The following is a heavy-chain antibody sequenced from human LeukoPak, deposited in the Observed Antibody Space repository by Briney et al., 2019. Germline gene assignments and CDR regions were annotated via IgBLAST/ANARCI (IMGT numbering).Heavy chain of an antibody. Sequence: ASVKVSCKASGYTFTGYYMHWVRQAPGQGLEWMGWINPHSGGTNYAQKFQGRVTMTRDMSTSTVYMELSSLRSEDTAVYHCARVAAEVVGLPGVIGFGWLRRDYYYMDVWGKGTTVTVSS. V-gene: IGHV1-2*02. CDR2: INPHSGGT. D-gene: IGHD2-2*02. CDR1: GYTFTGYY. J-gene: IGHJ6*03. CDR3: ARVAAEVVGLPGVIGFGWLRRDYYYMDV.